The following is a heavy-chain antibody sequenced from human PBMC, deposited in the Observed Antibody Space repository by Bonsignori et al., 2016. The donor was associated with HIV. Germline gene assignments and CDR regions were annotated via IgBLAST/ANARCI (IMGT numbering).Heavy chain of an antibody. J-gene: IGHJ5*02. CDR1: GGSFSGYY. D-gene: IGHD6-13*01. CDR3: ARGGEQQLVRGWFDP. V-gene: IGHV4-34*01. CDR2: INHSGST. Sequence: SETLSLTCAVYGGSFSGYYWSWIRQPPGKGLEWIGEINHSGSTNYNPSLKSRVTISVDTSKNQFSLKLSSVTAADTAVYYCARGGEQQLVRGWFDPWGQGTLVTVSS.